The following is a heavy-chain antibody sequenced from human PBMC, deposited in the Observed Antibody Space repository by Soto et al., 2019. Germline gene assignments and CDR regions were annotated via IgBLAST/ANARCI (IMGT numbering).Heavy chain of an antibody. CDR3: ARESAEWSGNDVNFDY. J-gene: IGHJ4*02. CDR1: GFTFSTYN. Sequence: GGSLRLSCAASGFTFSTYNMNWVRQAPGKGLEWVSSISRSSDYIYYADSVKGRFTISRDNAKNSLYLQMNSLRAEDAALYYCARESAEWSGNDVNFDYWGQGTLVTVSS. D-gene: IGHD3-3*01. CDR2: ISRSSDYI. V-gene: IGHV3-21*01.